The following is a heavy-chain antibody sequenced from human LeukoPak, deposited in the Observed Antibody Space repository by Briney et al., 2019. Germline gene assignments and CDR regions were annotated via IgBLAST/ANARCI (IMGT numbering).Heavy chain of an antibody. Sequence: ASVKVSCKASGYSFTGYYIHWVRQAPGQGLEWMGWISAYNGNTNYAQKLQGRVTMTTDTSTSTAYMELRSLRSDDTAVYYCARVGTNYDFWSGYLYYYYYMDVWGKGTTVTVSS. CDR2: ISAYNGNT. CDR3: ARVGTNYDFWSGYLYYYYYMDV. V-gene: IGHV1-18*04. D-gene: IGHD3-3*01. J-gene: IGHJ6*03. CDR1: GYSFTGYY.